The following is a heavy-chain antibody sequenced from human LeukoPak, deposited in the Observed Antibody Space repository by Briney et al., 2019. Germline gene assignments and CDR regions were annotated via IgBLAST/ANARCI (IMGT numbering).Heavy chain of an antibody. Sequence: ASVKVSCKASGYTFTYYGISWVRQAPGQGLEWLGWVSSYNDDTNYAQKFQGRVTMTTDTSTSTAYMGLRSLRSDDTAVYYCVRDGDAGYDSFDYWGQGTLVTVSS. J-gene: IGHJ4*02. D-gene: IGHD5-12*01. CDR1: GYTFTYYG. V-gene: IGHV1-18*04. CDR2: VSSYNDDT. CDR3: VRDGDAGYDSFDY.